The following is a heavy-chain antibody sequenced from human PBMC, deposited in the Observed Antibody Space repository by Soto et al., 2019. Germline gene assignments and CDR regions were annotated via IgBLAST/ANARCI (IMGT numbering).Heavy chain of an antibody. CDR3: ARGRGWLHDY. J-gene: IGHJ4*02. V-gene: IGHV3-7*01. D-gene: IGHD6-19*01. CDR1: GFSLSDYW. Sequence: EVQLVESGGGLAQPEGSLRLSCAASGFSLSDYWMNWVRQAPGKGLVWVAIIKQDGSDRYYVDSVKGRFTISRDNAKNSLYLQMSSLRGEDTALYYCARGRGWLHDYWGQGTLVTVSS. CDR2: IKQDGSDR.